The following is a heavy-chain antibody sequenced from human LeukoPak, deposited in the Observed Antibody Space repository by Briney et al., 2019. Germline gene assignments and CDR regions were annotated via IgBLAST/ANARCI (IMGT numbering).Heavy chain of an antibody. D-gene: IGHD2-15*01. CDR3: ARDIVVVVAATDQPTRYGMDV. J-gene: IGHJ6*02. Sequence: SVKVSCKASGGTFSSYAISWVRQAPGQGLEWMGGIIPIFGTANYAQKFQGRVTITADESTSTAYMELSSLRSEDTAVYYCARDIVVVVAATDQPTRYGMDVWGQGTTVTVPS. CDR1: GGTFSSYA. CDR2: IIPIFGTA. V-gene: IGHV1-69*01.